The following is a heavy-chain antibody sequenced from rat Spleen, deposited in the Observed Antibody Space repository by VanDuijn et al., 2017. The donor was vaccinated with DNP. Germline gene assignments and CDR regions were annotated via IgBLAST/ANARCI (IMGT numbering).Heavy chain of an antibody. CDR1: GFIFSDYY. V-gene: IGHV5-20*01. D-gene: IGHD1-11*01. Sequence: EVQLVESGGGLVQPGGSLKLSCVASGFIFSDYYMAWVRQAPGKGLEWIASISYDGGSIYIRDSVKGRFTLSRDNAKSSLYLQMDSLRSEDTATYYCARHPTYGGSNYFDYWGQGVMVTVSS. J-gene: IGHJ2*01. CDR2: ISYDGGSI. CDR3: ARHPTYGGSNYFDY.